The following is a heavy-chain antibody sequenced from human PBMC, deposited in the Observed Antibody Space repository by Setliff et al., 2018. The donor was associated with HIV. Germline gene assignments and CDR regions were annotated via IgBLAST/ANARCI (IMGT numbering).Heavy chain of an antibody. Sequence: ASVKVSCKASGYTFTSYGVSWVRQAPGQGLEWMAWINVYNGDTNFALKFQGRVTMTKDTSTGTAYMELSSLRSDDTAVYYCATDRTQTGINMVRGGIVDPARYPLDYWGQGTLVTVSS. CDR3: ATDRTQTGINMVRGGIVDPARYPLDY. CDR2: INVYNGDT. D-gene: IGHD3-10*01. CDR1: GYTFTSYG. J-gene: IGHJ4*02. V-gene: IGHV1-18*01.